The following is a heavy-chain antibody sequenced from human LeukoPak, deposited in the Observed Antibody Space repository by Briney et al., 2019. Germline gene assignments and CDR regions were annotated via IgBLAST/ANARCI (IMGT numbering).Heavy chain of an antibody. CDR1: GGSISSSSYY. J-gene: IGHJ3*02. CDR2: IYYSGST. D-gene: IGHD2-8*01. CDR3: ARDRYCTNGVCYTMADAFDI. Sequence: KPSETLSLTCTVSGGSISSSSYYWGWIRQPPGKGLEWIGSIYYSGSTYYNPSLKRRVTISVDTSKNQFSLKLSSVTAADTAVYYCARDRYCTNGVCYTMADAFDIWGQGTMVTVSS. V-gene: IGHV4-39*07.